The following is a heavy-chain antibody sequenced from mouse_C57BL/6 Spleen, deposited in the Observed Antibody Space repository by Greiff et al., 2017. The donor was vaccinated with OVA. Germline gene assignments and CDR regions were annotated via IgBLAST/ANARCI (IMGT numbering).Heavy chain of an antibody. CDR3: ARSYDGYPAWFAY. CDR1: GYAFSSYW. CDR2: IYPGDGDT. V-gene: IGHV1-80*01. D-gene: IGHD2-3*01. Sequence: VKLQQSGAELVKPGASVKISCKASGYAFSSYWMNWVKQRPGKGLEWIGQIYPGDGDTNYNGKFKGKATLTADKSSSTAYMQLSSLTSEDSAVYFCARSYDGYPAWFAYWGQGTLVTVSA. J-gene: IGHJ3*01.